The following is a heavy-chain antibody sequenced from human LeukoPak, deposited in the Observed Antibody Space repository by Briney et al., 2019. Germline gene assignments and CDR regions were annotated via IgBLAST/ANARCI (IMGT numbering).Heavy chain of an antibody. D-gene: IGHD3-10*01. J-gene: IGHJ4*02. Sequence: SGPTLVNPTQTRTLTCTFSGFSLRTTGVGVAWIRQPPGKALEWLAITYWNDDKSYSPSLKNRLTITKDTSKNQVVLTMTNMDPVDTATYYCSQKGHGTGSYSMWGQGTLVTVSS. CDR1: GFSLRTTGVG. CDR2: TYWNDDK. V-gene: IGHV2-5*01. CDR3: SQKGHGTGSYSM.